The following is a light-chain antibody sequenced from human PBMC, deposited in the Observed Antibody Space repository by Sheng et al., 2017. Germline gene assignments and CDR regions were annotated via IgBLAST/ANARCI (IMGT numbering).Light chain of an antibody. J-gene: IGKJ3*01. V-gene: IGKV3-15*01. CDR2: GAS. CDR3: QQYEKWPLT. CDR1: QTVGSN. Sequence: EILMTQSPPTLSVSPGETVTLSCGANQTVGSNLAWYRQTPGQPPSLLISGASSRATGVPARFSGSGSGTHFSLTIGSLHSEDFAVYYCQQYEKWPLTFGPGTRV.